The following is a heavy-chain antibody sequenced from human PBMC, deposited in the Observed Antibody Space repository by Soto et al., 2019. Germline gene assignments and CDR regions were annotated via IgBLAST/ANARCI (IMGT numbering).Heavy chain of an antibody. V-gene: IGHV3-9*01. CDR2: ISWNSGSI. D-gene: IGHD3-10*01. Sequence: GGSLRLSCAASGFTFDDYAMHWVRQAPGKGLEWVSGISWNSGSIGYADSVKGRFTISRDNAKNSLYLQMNSLRAEDTALYYCAKVGQFGEFDFGTYYYMDVWGKGTTVTVSS. CDR3: AKVGQFGEFDFGTYYYMDV. CDR1: GFTFDDYA. J-gene: IGHJ6*03.